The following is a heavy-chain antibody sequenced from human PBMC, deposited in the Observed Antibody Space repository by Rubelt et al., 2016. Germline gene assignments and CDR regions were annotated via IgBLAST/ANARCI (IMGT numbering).Heavy chain of an antibody. CDR3: AGGRDYYGSGSEDY. Sequence: QVQLRQWGAGLLKPSETLPLTCAVYGGSFSGYYWSWIRQPPGKGLEWIGEINHSGSTNYNPSLKSRVTISVDTSKNHFALELGSVTATDTAVYYWAGGRDYYGSGSEDYWGQGTLVTVSS. CDR2: INHSGST. CDR1: GGSFSGYY. J-gene: IGHJ4*02. D-gene: IGHD3-10*01. V-gene: IGHV4-34*01.